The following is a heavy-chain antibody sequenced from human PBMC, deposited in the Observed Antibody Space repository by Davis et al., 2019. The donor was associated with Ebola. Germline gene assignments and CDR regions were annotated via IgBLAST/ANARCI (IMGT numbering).Heavy chain of an antibody. D-gene: IGHD3-16*01. V-gene: IGHV3-7*03. Sequence: GGSLRLSCAASGFTFSSYWMSWVRQAPGKGLEWVANIKEDGSEKHYVDSVKGRITISRDNSKTTLYLQVNSLRAEDTALYYCARLSRFAFDVWGQGTMVTVSS. CDR2: IKEDGSEK. CDR1: GFTFSSYW. J-gene: IGHJ3*01. CDR3: ARLSRFAFDV.